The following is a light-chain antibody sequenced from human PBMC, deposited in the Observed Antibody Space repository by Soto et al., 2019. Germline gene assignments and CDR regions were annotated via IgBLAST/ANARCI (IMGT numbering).Light chain of an antibody. CDR3: QQYSTPPMA. J-gene: IGKJ4*01. V-gene: IGKV1-5*03. Sequence: QMTQSPSTLSASVGDRVTITCRASQSISYWLAWCQQKPGKAPKPLIYEASKLESGVPSRFSGSGSGTEFTLTITSLQHDDFATYYCQQYSTPPMAFGGGTKLDI. CDR1: QSISYW. CDR2: EAS.